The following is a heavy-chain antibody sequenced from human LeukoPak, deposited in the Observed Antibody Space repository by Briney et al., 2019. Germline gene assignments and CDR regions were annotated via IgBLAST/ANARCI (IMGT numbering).Heavy chain of an antibody. D-gene: IGHD3-3*01. V-gene: IGHV4-39*05. CDR2: IYYSGSS. Sequence: SETPSLTCTVSGGSISSSSYYWGWIRQPPGKGLEWIGSIYYSGSSYYNPSLKSRVTISVDTSKNQFSLKLSSVTATDTAVYYCAGFQETHDYWGQGTLVTVSS. J-gene: IGHJ4*02. CDR1: GGSISSSSYY. CDR3: AGFQETHDY.